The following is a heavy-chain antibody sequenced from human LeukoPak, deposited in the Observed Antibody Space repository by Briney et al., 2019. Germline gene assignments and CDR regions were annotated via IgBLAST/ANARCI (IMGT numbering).Heavy chain of an antibody. V-gene: IGHV1-18*01. CDR3: ARNGITMIDAHTGLDY. Sequence: ASVKVSCEASGGTFSSYAISWVRQAPGQGLEWMGWISAYNGNTNYAQKLQGRVTMTTDASTSTAYMELRSLRSDDTAVYYCARNGITMIDAHTGLDYWGQGTLVTVSS. CDR1: GGTFSSYA. D-gene: IGHD3-22*01. J-gene: IGHJ4*02. CDR2: ISAYNGNT.